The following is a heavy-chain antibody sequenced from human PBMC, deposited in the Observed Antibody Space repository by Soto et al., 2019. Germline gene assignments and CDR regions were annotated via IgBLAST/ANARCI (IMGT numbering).Heavy chain of an antibody. D-gene: IGHD6-6*01. CDR3: ARKSSLAARGLFRYNYYGMDV. V-gene: IGHV4-34*01. CDR1: GGSFSGYS. Sequence: SATLSLTCAVYGGSFSGYSWSWFRQPPGKGLEWIGEINHSGSSNHNPSLKSRVTISVDTSKNQFSLKLSSVTAADTAVYYCARKSSLAARGLFRYNYYGMDVWGQGTTVTVSS. CDR2: INHSGSS. J-gene: IGHJ6*02.